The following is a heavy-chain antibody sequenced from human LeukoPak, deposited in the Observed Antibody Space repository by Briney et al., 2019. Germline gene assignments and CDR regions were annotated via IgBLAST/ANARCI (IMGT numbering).Heavy chain of an antibody. CDR2: ISASGGST. CDR3: VKDYYGSSGYYYESP. Sequence: PGGSLRLSCAASGFTFSSFGMSWVRQAPGKGPEWVSAISASGGSTYYADSVKGRISIARDNSKNTLYLQINSLRAEDTAVYYCVKDYYGSSGYYYESPWGQGTLVTVSS. J-gene: IGHJ5*02. CDR1: GFTFSSFG. V-gene: IGHV3-23*01. D-gene: IGHD3-22*01.